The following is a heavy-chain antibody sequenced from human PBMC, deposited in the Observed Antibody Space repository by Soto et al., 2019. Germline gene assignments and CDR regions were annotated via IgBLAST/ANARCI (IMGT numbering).Heavy chain of an antibody. CDR3: TVVVIKRPY. CDR2: INHSGST. CDR1: GGSFSGYY. V-gene: IGHV4-34*01. D-gene: IGHD3-22*01. Sequence: ETLSLTCAVYGGSFSGYYWSWIRQPPGKGLEWIGEINHSGSTNYNPSLKSRVTISVDTSKNQFSLKLSSVTAADTAVYYCTVVVIKRPYWGQGTLVTVSS. J-gene: IGHJ4*02.